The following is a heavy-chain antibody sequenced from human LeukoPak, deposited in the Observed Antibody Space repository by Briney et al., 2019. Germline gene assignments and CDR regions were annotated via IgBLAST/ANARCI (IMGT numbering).Heavy chain of an antibody. CDR1: GGSISSTNW. CDR3: AREGGFYRPLDY. D-gene: IGHD3-3*01. V-gene: IGHV4-4*02. J-gene: IGHJ4*02. Sequence: SGTLSLICGVSGGSISSTNWWAWVRQPPGKGLEWIGEVHLDGRTNYNPSLESRLTMSVDLSENHISLKLTSVTAADTAVYYCAREGGFYRPLDYSGQGTLVTVSS. CDR2: VHLDGRT.